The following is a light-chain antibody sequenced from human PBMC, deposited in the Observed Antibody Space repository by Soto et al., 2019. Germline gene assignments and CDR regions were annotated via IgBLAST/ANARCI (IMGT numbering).Light chain of an antibody. J-gene: IGKJ4*02. CDR2: GAS. V-gene: IGKV3-20*01. CDR1: QSVSNNY. Sequence: EIVLTQSTGTLSLSPGERATLSCRASQSVSNNYLAWYQQKPGQAPRLLIYGASNRATGIPDRFSGSGSGKDFNLTISRLTTEDFAEYDGQQYCSTDTFGRWTKVDIX. CDR3: QQYCSTDT.